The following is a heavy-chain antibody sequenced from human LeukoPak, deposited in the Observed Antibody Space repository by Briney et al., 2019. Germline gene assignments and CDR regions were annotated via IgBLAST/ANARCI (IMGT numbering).Heavy chain of an antibody. CDR3: ARASAHSSSWYEGTEYFQH. CDR1: GFTFSSYW. CDR2: IKRDGSEK. D-gene: IGHD6-13*01. V-gene: IGHV3-7*01. J-gene: IGHJ1*01. Sequence: GGSLRLSCAASGFTFSSYWMSWVRQAPGKGLEWVANIKRDGSEKYYVDSVKGRFTISRDNAKNSLYLQMNSLRAEDTAVYYCARASAHSSSWYEGTEYFQHWGQGTLVTVSS.